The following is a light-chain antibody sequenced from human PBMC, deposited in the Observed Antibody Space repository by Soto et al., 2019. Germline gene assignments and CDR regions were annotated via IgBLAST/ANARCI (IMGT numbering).Light chain of an antibody. J-gene: IGLJ1*01. CDR1: SSDVGNYIF. CDR2: DIN. Sequence: QYALTQPASVSGSPGQSITISCTGTSSDVGNYIFVSWYRQHPGKAPKLMIYDINNRPSGVSNRFTGSKSGNTASLTISGLQAEDEADYYCVSYTTSASYVFGTGTKVTVL. CDR3: VSYTTSASYV. V-gene: IGLV2-14*01.